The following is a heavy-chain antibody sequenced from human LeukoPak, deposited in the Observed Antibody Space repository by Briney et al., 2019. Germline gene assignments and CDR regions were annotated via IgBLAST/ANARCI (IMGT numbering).Heavy chain of an antibody. CDR3: ARDAAAAVAGMIDY. V-gene: IGHV3-33*01. CDR2: IWYDGSNK. J-gene: IGHJ4*02. CDR1: GFTFSSYG. Sequence: GGSLRLSCAASGFTFSSYGIHWVRQAPGKGLEWVAVIWYDGSNKYYADSVKGRFTISRDNSKNTLYLQMNSLRAEDTAVYYCARDAAAAVAGMIDYWGQGTLVTVSS. D-gene: IGHD6-19*01.